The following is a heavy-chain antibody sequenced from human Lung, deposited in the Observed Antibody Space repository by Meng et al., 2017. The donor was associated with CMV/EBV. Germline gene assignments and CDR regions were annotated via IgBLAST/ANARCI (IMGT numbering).Heavy chain of an antibody. Sequence: GSLRLXXTVSGGSISSYYWSWIRQPPGKGLEWIGYIYYSGSTIYNPSLKSRVTISVDTSKNEFSLRLSSVTAADTAIYYCARDRRPLSNNWFDPWGQGTLVTVSS. D-gene: IGHD2/OR15-2a*01. CDR2: IYYSGST. J-gene: IGHJ5*02. CDR3: ARDRRPLSNNWFDP. CDR1: GGSISSYY. V-gene: IGHV4-59*01.